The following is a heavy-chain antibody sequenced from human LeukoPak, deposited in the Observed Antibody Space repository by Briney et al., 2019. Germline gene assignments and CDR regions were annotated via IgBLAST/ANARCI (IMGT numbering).Heavy chain of an antibody. D-gene: IGHD6-19*01. V-gene: IGHV3-9*01. CDR1: GFTFDDYA. J-gene: IGHJ6*02. CDR2: ISWNSGSI. CDR3: AKDIMVMYSSGGGMDV. Sequence: GRSLRLSCAASGFTFDDYAMHWVRQAPGKGLEWVSGISWNSGSIGYADSVKGRFTIPRDNAKNSLYLQMNSPRAEDTALYYCAKDIMVMYSSGGGMDVWGQGTTVTVSS.